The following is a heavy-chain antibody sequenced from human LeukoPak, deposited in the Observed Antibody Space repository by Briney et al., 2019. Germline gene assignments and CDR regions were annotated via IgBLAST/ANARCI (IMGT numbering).Heavy chain of an antibody. CDR2: ISSSSSYI. V-gene: IGHV3-21*01. Sequence: GGSLRLSCAASGFTFSSYSMNWVRQAPGKGMEWVSSISSSSSYIYYADSVKGRFTISRDNAKNSLYLQMNSLRAEDTAVYYCARAGYCSSTSCYTWFDPWGQGTLVTVSS. CDR1: GFTFSSYS. CDR3: ARAGYCSSTSCYTWFDP. D-gene: IGHD2-2*02. J-gene: IGHJ5*02.